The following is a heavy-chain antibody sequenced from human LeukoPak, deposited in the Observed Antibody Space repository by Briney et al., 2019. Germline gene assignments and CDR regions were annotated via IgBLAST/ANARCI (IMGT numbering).Heavy chain of an antibody. CDR2: INPSGGST. Sequence: ASVKVSCKASGYTFTSYYMHWVRQAPGQGLEWMGIINPSGGSTSYAQKFQGRVTMTRDMSTSTVYMELSSLRSEDTAVYLCARVGITGSGYHYMDVWSKGTTVTVSS. V-gene: IGHV1-46*01. J-gene: IGHJ6*03. CDR1: GYTFTSYY. D-gene: IGHD1-20*01. CDR3: ARVGITGSGYHYMDV.